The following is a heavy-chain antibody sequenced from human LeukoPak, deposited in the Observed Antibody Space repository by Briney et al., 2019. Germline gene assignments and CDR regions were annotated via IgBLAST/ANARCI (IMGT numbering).Heavy chain of an antibody. V-gene: IGHV3-23*01. J-gene: IGHJ4*02. CDR1: GFTFSSYA. Sequence: GGSLRLSCAASGFTFSSYAMSWVRQAPGKGLEWVSAISGSGGSTYYADSVKGRFTISRDNSKNTLYLQMNSLRAEDTAVYYCARDRGQLVAGIDCWGQGTLVTVSS. CDR3: ARDRGQLVAGIDC. CDR2: ISGSGGST. D-gene: IGHD6-6*01.